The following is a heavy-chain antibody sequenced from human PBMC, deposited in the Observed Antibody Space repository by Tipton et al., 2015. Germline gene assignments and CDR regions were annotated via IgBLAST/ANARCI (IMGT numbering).Heavy chain of an antibody. CDR2: ISYSGTT. V-gene: IGHV4-59*11. CDR1: GGSISSHY. CDR3: ARDLGHGMDV. J-gene: IGHJ6*02. Sequence: TLSLTCTVSGGSISSHYWSWIRQSPGKGLEWIGYISYSGTTNYNPSLKSRVTISVDTSKNQFFLRVTSVTAADTAVYYCARDLGHGMDVWGQGTTVTVSS.